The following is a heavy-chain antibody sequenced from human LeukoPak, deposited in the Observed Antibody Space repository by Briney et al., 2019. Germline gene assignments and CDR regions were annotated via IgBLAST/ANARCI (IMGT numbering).Heavy chain of an antibody. J-gene: IGHJ4*02. D-gene: IGHD6-13*01. Sequence: SETLSLTCTVSGGSISGDYWSWIRQSPGKGLEWIAYIHSGGRTSYNPSLKSRVTISVETSKNEFSLKVTSVNAADTAVYYCARDRPGGSSLDYWGQGILVTVSP. CDR3: ARDRPGGSSLDY. CDR1: GGSISGDY. CDR2: IHSGGRT. V-gene: IGHV4-59*01.